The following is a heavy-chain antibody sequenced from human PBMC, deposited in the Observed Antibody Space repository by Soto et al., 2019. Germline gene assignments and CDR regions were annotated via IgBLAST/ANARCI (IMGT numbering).Heavy chain of an antibody. CDR2: ISSSSWSK. J-gene: IGHJ3*02. CDR1: GFTLGSYS. CDR3: ARDMEVAGTGDSAGFAI. Sequence: GVSLRLSCEASGFTLGSYSMNWVRQSPGKGLEWVSYISSSSWSKDYADSVRGRFTISRDNPKNSLHLQMNSLRAEDTAVYYCARDMEVAGTGDSAGFAIWGQGTMVTVSS. V-gene: IGHV3-21*01. D-gene: IGHD6-19*01.